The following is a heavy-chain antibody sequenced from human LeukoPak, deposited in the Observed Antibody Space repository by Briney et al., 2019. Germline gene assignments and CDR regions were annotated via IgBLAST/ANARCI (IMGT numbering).Heavy chain of an antibody. CDR1: GGSMSGYY. Sequence: SETLSLTCSVSGGSMSGYYWTWIRQPPGKGLEWIGYIYYSGSTNYNPSLKSRVTISVDTSKNQFSLKLSSVTAADTAVYYCARDSMVRGVIDYWGQGTLVTVSS. CDR2: IYYSGST. D-gene: IGHD3-10*01. CDR3: ARDSMVRGVIDY. V-gene: IGHV4-59*01. J-gene: IGHJ4*02.